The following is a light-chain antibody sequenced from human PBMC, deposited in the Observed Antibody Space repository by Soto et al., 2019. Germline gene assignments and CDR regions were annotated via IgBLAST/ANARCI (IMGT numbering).Light chain of an antibody. CDR2: KAS. CDR3: QQYNGYRLA. J-gene: IGKJ4*01. V-gene: IGKV1-5*03. Sequence: DIQMTQSPSSLSASGGDRGTFTCRASQSISNWLAWYQQKPGKAPKLLIYKASTLESGVPSRFSGSGSGTEFTLTISSLQADDFAIYYCQQYNGYRLAFGGGTKVDIK. CDR1: QSISNW.